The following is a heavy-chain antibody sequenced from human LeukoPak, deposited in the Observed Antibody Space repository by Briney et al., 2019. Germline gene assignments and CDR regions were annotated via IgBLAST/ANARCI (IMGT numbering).Heavy chain of an antibody. D-gene: IGHD3-3*01. J-gene: IGHJ6*02. Sequence: ASVKVSCKASGYTFTSYDINWVRQATGQGLEWMGWLNPKNGNTGYAQKFQGRVIMTRNTSISTAYMELSSLTSEDTAVYYCARGRITVFGVITYYYYYYGMDVWGQGTTVTVSS. CDR1: GYTFTSYD. V-gene: IGHV1-8*01. CDR2: LNPKNGNT. CDR3: ARGRITVFGVITYYYYYYGMDV.